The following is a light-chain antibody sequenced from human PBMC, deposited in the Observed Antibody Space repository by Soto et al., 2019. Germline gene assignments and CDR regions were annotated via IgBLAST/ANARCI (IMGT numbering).Light chain of an antibody. CDR2: GAS. CDR3: QQYGSSRYT. V-gene: IGKV3-20*01. Sequence: ETVLTQSPGTLSLSPGERATLSCRASQTLSSTWLAWYQQKPGQPPRLLIYGASSRASGIPDRFSGSGSGTEFTLTISILEPEDFAVYYCQQYGSSRYTFGQGTKLEIK. CDR1: QTLSSTW. J-gene: IGKJ2*01.